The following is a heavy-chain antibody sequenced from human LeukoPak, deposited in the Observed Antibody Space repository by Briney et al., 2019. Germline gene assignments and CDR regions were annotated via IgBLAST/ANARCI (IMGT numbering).Heavy chain of an antibody. CDR3: ARVGIMVRGVIPFADDY. D-gene: IGHD3-10*01. J-gene: IGHJ4*02. V-gene: IGHV7-4-1*02. CDR1: GYTFTSYA. Sequence: AASVKVSCKASGYTFTSYAMNWVRQAPGQGLEWMGWINTNTGNPTYAQGFTGRFVFSLDTSVSTAYLQISSLKAEDTAVYYCARVGIMVRGVIPFADDYWGQGTLVTVSS. CDR2: INTNTGNP.